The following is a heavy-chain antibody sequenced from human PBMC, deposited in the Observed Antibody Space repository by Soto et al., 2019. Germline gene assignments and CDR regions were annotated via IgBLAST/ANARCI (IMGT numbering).Heavy chain of an antibody. CDR2: IYYSGST. J-gene: IGHJ6*02. V-gene: IGHV4-61*01. Sequence: PSETLSLTCTVSGGSVSNGMYYWSWIRQPPGKGLEWIGYIYYSGSTNYNPSLKSRVTISVDTSKNQFSLKLSSVTAADTAVYYCAREGTISGYYYYGMDVWGQGTTVTVSS. CDR1: GGSVSNGMYY. CDR3: AREGTISGYYYYGMDV. D-gene: IGHD3-10*01.